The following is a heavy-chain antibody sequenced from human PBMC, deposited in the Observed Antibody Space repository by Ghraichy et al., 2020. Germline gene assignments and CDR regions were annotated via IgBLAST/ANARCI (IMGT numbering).Heavy chain of an antibody. V-gene: IGHV3-23*01. CDR1: GFTFSSYA. D-gene: IGHD6-13*01. CDR3: ARERGAAAGTGGLDY. J-gene: IGHJ4*02. CDR2: ISGSGGSA. Sequence: GESLNISCAASGFTFSSYAMSWVRQAPGKGLEWVSGISGSGGSAYYADSVKGRFTISRDNSKNTVYLQMNSLRAEDTALYYCARERGAAAGTGGLDYWGQGNLVTVSS.